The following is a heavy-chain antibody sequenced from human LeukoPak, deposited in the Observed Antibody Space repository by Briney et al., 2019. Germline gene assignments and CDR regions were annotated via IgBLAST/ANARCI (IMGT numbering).Heavy chain of an antibody. D-gene: IGHD3-3*01. CDR3: ARRTDFWSGYCF. CDR1: GVSISSSSYY. J-gene: IGHJ4*02. Sequence: SETLSLTCTVSGVSISSSSYYWGWIRQPPGKGLEWIGSIYYSGSTYYNPSLKSRVTISVDTSKNQFSLKLSSVTAADTAVYYCARRTDFWSGYCFWGQGTLVTVSS. V-gene: IGHV4-39*01. CDR2: IYYSGST.